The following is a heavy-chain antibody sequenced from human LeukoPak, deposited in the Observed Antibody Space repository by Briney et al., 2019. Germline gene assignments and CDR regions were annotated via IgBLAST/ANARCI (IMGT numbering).Heavy chain of an antibody. Sequence: PGGSLRLSCAASGFTFSSYAMSWVRQAPGKGLEWVSAISGSGGSTYYEDSVKGRFTISRDNSKNTLYLQMNSLRAEDTAVYYCAKDPPRGYSGYHYARFDYWGQGTLVTVSS. CDR1: GFTFSSYA. CDR3: AKDPPRGYSGYHYARFDY. J-gene: IGHJ4*02. D-gene: IGHD5-12*01. CDR2: ISGSGGST. V-gene: IGHV3-23*01.